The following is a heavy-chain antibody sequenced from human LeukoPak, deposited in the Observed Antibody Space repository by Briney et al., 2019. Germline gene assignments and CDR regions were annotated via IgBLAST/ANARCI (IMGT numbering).Heavy chain of an antibody. CDR2: IRGSGGRT. Sequence: KAGGSLRLSCAASGFTFDIYDMSWVRQAPGEGLEWVSAIRGSGGRTYYADSVKGRFIISRDDSKNALYLQMNSLRAEDTAVYYCAKSQIAVGGTSRARLQKGFEYWGQGTLVTVSS. CDR3: AKSQIAVGGTSRARLQKGFEY. D-gene: IGHD6-19*01. CDR1: GFTFDIYD. J-gene: IGHJ4*02. V-gene: IGHV3-23*01.